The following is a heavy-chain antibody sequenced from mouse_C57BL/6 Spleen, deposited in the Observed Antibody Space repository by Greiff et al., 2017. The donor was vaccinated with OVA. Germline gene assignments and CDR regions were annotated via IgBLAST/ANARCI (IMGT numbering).Heavy chain of an antibody. V-gene: IGHV5-9-1*02. CDR1: GFSFSSYA. CDR3: TGGKLTTGGGFYAMDY. J-gene: IGHJ4*01. D-gene: IGHD1-1*01. Sequence: EVQVVESGEGLVKPGGSLKLSCAASGFSFSSYAMSWVRQPPEKRLEWVAYISSGGDYIYYADTVYGRFTISRDNARNTLYLQMSSRKSEDTAMYYCTGGKLTTGGGFYAMDYWGQGTSVTVSS. CDR2: ISSGGDYI.